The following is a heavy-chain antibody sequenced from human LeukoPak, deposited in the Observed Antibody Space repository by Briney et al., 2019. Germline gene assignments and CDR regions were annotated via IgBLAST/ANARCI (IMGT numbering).Heavy chain of an antibody. CDR2: IYYSGST. Sequence: SETLSLTCTVSGGSITSSAYYWGWIRRPPGKGREWIGSIYYSGSTYYNPSLKSRVTIFLDKSKNHFSLKLSSVTAADTAVYYCARKAPGAFDIWGQGTMVTVSS. CDR1: GGSITSSAYY. CDR3: ARKAPGAFDI. V-gene: IGHV4-39*02. J-gene: IGHJ3*02.